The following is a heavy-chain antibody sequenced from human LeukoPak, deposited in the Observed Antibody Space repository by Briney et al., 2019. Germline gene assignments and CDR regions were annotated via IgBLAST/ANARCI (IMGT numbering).Heavy chain of an antibody. CDR2: ITSDGSTT. Sequence: GGSLRLSCAASGFTFRSYWMHWVRQAPGKGLVWVSLITSDGSTTSYADAVKGRFTISRDISKNTLYLQMNSLSAEDTAVYYCARHGYNYGFDYWGQGTLVTVSS. CDR1: GFTFRSYW. D-gene: IGHD5-24*01. V-gene: IGHV3-74*01. J-gene: IGHJ4*02. CDR3: ARHGYNYGFDY.